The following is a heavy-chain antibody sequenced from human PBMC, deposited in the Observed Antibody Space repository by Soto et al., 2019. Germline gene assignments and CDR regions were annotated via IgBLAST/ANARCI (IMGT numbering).Heavy chain of an antibody. V-gene: IGHV3-53*01. J-gene: IGHJ2*01. D-gene: IGHD4-17*01. CDR3: ARVDYGDYGWYFDL. CDR2: IYSGGAT. Sequence: EVQLVESGGNLIQPGGSLRLSCAASGFTVPNKYMTWVRQAPGKGLEWVSLIYSGGATSYADSVKGRFTISRDNSKDILYLQVNSLRAEDTAVYYCARVDYGDYGWYFDLWGRGTLVTVSS. CDR1: GFTVPNKY.